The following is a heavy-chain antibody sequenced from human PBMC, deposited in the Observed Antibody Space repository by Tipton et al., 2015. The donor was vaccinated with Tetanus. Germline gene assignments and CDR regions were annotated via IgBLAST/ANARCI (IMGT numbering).Heavy chain of an antibody. D-gene: IGHD5-18*01. J-gene: IGHJ4*02. V-gene: IGHV4-30-4*01. Sequence: TLSLTCNVSGGSINTGDYYWSWIRQSPGKGLEWIGHVYYSGRTYYNPPLKSRVTIPADMSKNQFSLKLTSVTAADTATYYCARMGFTYGQVVYWGQGTLVTVAS. CDR1: GGSINTGDYY. CDR3: ARMGFTYGQVVY. CDR2: VYYSGRT.